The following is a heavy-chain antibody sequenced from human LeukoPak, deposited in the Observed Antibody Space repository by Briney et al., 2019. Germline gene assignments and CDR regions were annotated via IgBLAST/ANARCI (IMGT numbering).Heavy chain of an antibody. V-gene: IGHV3-74*01. CDR1: GFTFSSYA. Sequence: PGGSLRLSCAASGFTFSSYAMHWVRQAPGKGLVWVSVSRMNSDVSSRSYADSVKGRFTISRDNAKNTLYLQMNSLRAEDTAVYYCAREYRSGDFDYWGQGTLVTVSS. D-gene: IGHD3-10*01. CDR2: MNSDVSSR. CDR3: AREYRSGDFDY. J-gene: IGHJ4*02.